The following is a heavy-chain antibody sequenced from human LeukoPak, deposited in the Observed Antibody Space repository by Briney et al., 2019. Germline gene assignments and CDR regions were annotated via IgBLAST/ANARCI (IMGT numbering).Heavy chain of an antibody. J-gene: IGHJ4*02. CDR1: GFTFSNAW. Sequence: GGSLRLSCAASGFTFSNAWMSWVRQAPGKGLEWVGRIKSKTDGGTTDYAAPVKGRFTISRDDSKNTLYLQMNSLKTEDTAVYYCTTGCSSTSCYPNCAPRDYWGQGTLVTVSS. V-gene: IGHV3-15*01. CDR2: IKSKTDGGTT. CDR3: TTGCSSTSCYPNCAPRDY. D-gene: IGHD2-2*01.